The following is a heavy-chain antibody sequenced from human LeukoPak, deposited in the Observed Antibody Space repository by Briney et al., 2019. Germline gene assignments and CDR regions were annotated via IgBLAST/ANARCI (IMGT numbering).Heavy chain of an antibody. CDR2: INHSGST. CDR1: GGSFSGYY. V-gene: IGHV4-34*01. Sequence: SETLSLTCAVYGGSFSGYYWSWIRQPPGKGLEWIGEINHSGSTNYNPSLKSRVTISVDTSKNQFSLKLSSVTAADTAVYYCVSLSTIFGYYYGMDVWGQGTTVTVSS. D-gene: IGHD3-3*01. CDR3: VSLSTIFGYYYGMDV. J-gene: IGHJ6*02.